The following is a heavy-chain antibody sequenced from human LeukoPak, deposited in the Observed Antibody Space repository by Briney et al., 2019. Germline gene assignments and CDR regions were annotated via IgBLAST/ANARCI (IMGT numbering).Heavy chain of an antibody. Sequence: AGESLKISCKGSGYSFTSYWIGWVRQMPGNGLEWMGIIYPGDSDTRYSPSFQGQVTISADKSISTAYLQWSSLKASDTAMYYCARRRGRDGYKANFDYWGQGTLVTVSS. CDR2: IYPGDSDT. CDR3: ARRRGRDGYKANFDY. D-gene: IGHD5-12*01. J-gene: IGHJ4*02. V-gene: IGHV5-51*01. CDR1: GYSFTSYW.